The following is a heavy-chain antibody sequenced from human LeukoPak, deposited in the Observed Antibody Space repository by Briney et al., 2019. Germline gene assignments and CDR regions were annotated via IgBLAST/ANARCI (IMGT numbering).Heavy chain of an antibody. CDR3: ARDCRLNCARQPGFDS. V-gene: IGHV1-8*01. CDR1: GYTFTTHD. CDR2: MSPNSGDT. D-gene: IGHD1-1*01. J-gene: IGHJ5*01. Sequence: ASVKVSCKASGYTFTTHDINWVRQATGQGLEWLGWMSPNSGDTGYAQKFQGRVTMTSDSSISTAYMELSSLRDEDTAVYYCARDCRLNCARQPGFDSWGQGTLVTVSS.